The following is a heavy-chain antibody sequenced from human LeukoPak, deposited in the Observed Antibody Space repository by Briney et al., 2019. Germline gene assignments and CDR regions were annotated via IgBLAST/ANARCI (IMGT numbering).Heavy chain of an antibody. CDR1: GGTFSSYA. CDR2: IIPILGIA. Sequence: GSSVKVSCKASGGTFSSYAISWVRQAPGQGLEWMGRIIPILGIANYAQKFQGRVTITADKSTSTAYMELSSLRSEDTAVYYCARRITMVRGVIIFYGMDVWGQGTTVTVSS. D-gene: IGHD3-10*01. J-gene: IGHJ6*02. CDR3: ARRITMVRGVIIFYGMDV. V-gene: IGHV1-69*04.